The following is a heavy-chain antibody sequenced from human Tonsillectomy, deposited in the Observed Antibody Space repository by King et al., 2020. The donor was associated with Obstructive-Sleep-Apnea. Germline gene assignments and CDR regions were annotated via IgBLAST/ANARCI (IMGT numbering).Heavy chain of an antibody. Sequence: QLQESGPGLVKPSETLSLTCSVSGGSISTYHWSWIRQPPGKGLEWIGYIYYSGSTNYNPSLKSRVTISIDTSKNQFSLKLSSVTAADTAVYYCARGDGDMGPQGCWFDPWGQGTLVTVSS. D-gene: IGHD3-9*01. CDR3: ARGDGDMGPQGCWFDP. J-gene: IGHJ5*02. V-gene: IGHV4-59*01. CDR2: IYYSGST. CDR1: GGSISTYH.